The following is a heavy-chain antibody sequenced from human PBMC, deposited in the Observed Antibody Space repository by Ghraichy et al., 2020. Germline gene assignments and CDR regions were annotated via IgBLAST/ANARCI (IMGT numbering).Heavy chain of an antibody. Sequence: GSLRLSCAASGFTFSSYAMSWVRQAPGKGLEWVSAISGSGGSTYYADSVKGRFTISRDNSKNTLYLQMNSLRAEDTAVYYCAKDYYDSSGYYYWFAFDIWGQGTMVTVSS. D-gene: IGHD3-22*01. J-gene: IGHJ3*02. V-gene: IGHV3-23*01. CDR1: GFTFSSYA. CDR3: AKDYYDSSGYYYWFAFDI. CDR2: ISGSGGST.